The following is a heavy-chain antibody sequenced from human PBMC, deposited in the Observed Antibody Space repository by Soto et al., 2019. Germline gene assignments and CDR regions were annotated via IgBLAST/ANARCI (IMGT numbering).Heavy chain of an antibody. V-gene: IGHV4-31*03. CDR2: IYYSGST. CDR3: ARDAGYDY. D-gene: IGHD5-12*01. CDR1: GGSISSGVYY. Sequence: PSETLSLTCTVSGGSISSGVYYWSWIRQHPGKGLEWIGYIYYSGSTYYNQSLKSRVTISVDTSKNQFSLKLSSVTAADTAVYYCARDAGYDYWGQGTLVTVSS. J-gene: IGHJ4*02.